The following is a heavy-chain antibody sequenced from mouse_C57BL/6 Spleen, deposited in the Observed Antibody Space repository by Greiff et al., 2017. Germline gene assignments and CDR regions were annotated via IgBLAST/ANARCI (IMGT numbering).Heavy chain of an antibody. V-gene: IGHV1-74*01. CDR2: IHPSDSDT. J-gene: IGHJ4*01. CDR3: AIGSNGGYYAMDY. CDR1: GYTFTSYW. D-gene: IGHD2-5*01. Sequence: QVQLKQPGAELVKPGASVKVSCKASGYTFTSYWMHWVKQRPGQGLEWIGRIHPSDSDTNYNQKFKGKATLTVDKSSSTAYMQLSSLTSEDSAVYYCAIGSNGGYYAMDYWGQGTSVTVSS.